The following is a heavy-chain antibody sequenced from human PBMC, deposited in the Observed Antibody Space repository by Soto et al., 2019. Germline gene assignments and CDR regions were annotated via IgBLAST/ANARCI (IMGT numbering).Heavy chain of an antibody. CDR2: IYISGNN. Sequence: KASETLSLTCTVSGGSMTRDYWSWIRQPAGKGLEWIGRIYISGNNPSLNYNPSLRSRVTMSVETSKNQFSLKVSFVTAADTAVYYCARGHSSGWPTNWFDPWGQGTLVTVSS. V-gene: IGHV4-4*07. D-gene: IGHD6-19*01. CDR3: ARGHSSGWPTNWFDP. CDR1: GGSMTRDY. J-gene: IGHJ5*02.